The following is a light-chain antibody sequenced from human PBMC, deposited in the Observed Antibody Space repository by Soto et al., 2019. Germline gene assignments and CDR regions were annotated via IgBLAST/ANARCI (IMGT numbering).Light chain of an antibody. CDR3: QQLYSYPLT. Sequence: IQLTQSPSSVSASVGDRVTITCRASQGIRSFLAWYQQKPGKAPNLLIYAASTLQSGVPSRFSGSGSGTDFTLTISSLQPEDFATYYCQQLYSYPLTFGGGTKVDIK. CDR2: AAS. V-gene: IGKV1-9*01. CDR1: QGIRSF. J-gene: IGKJ4*01.